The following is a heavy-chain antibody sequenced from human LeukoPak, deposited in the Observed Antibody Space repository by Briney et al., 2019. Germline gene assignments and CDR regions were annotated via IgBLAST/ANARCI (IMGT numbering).Heavy chain of an antibody. J-gene: IGHJ6*03. D-gene: IGHD3-3*01. CDR2: IYHSGST. CDR3: ARSNYDFWSGYRYYYYYYMDV. V-gene: IGHV4-38-2*02. Sequence: PSETLSLTCTVSGYSISSGYYWGWIRQPPGKGLEWIGSIYHSGSTYYNPSLKSRVTISVDTSKNQFSLKLSSVTAADTAVYYCARSNYDFWSGYRYYYYYYMDVWGKGTTVTVSS. CDR1: GYSISSGYY.